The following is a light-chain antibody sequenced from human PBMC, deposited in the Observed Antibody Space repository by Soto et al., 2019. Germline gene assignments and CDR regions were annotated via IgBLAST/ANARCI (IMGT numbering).Light chain of an antibody. Sequence: DIVLTQYPGTLSLSPGERATLSCRASQSVSSSYLAWYRQRPGQAPRLLIYDTSGRATGVPDRFSGSGSVTEFTVSLSRLEPEYFALEDCQQYVSSPVIFGGGTKVQI. CDR3: QQYVSSPVI. J-gene: IGKJ4*01. CDR2: DTS. CDR1: QSVSSSY. V-gene: IGKV3-20*01.